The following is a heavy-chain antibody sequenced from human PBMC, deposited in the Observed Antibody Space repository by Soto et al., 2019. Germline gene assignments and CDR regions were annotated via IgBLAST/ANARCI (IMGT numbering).Heavy chain of an antibody. V-gene: IGHV1-69*13. CDR3: ARSQGSSTSLEIYYYYYYGMDV. Sequence: SVKVSGKAAGGTFSSYAISWLRQAPGQGLEWMGGIIPISGTANYAQKFQGRVTITADESTSTAYMELSSLRSEDTAVYYCARSQGSSTSLEIYYYYYYGMDVWGQGTTVTVSS. D-gene: IGHD2-2*01. J-gene: IGHJ6*02. CDR2: IIPISGTA. CDR1: GGTFSSYA.